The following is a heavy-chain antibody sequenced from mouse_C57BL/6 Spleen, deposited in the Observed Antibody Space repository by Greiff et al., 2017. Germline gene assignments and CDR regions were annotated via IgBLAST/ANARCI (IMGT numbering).Heavy chain of an antibody. CDR2: IYPGSGST. CDR3: ARVNGNYGYFDV. J-gene: IGHJ1*03. Sequence: QVQLKQPGAELVKPGASVKMSCKASGYTFTSYWITWVKQRPGQGLEWIGDIYPGSGSTNYNEKFKSKATLTVDTSSSTAYMQLSSLTSEDSAVYYCARVNGNYGYFDVWGTGTTVTVSS. D-gene: IGHD2-1*01. CDR1: GYTFTSYW. V-gene: IGHV1-55*01.